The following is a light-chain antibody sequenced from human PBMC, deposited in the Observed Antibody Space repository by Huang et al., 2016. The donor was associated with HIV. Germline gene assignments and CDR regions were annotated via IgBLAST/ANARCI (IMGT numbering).Light chain of an antibody. CDR1: QSVSSY. CDR3: QQRSNWPMYT. V-gene: IGKV3-11*01. J-gene: IGKJ2*01. Sequence: EIVLTQSPATLSLSPGERATLSCRASQSVSSYLAWYQQKPGQAPRRLVYDAYNMATGIPAMFSGSGSGTDFTLTISSLEPEDFAVYSCQQRSNWPMYTFGQGTKLEIK. CDR2: DAY.